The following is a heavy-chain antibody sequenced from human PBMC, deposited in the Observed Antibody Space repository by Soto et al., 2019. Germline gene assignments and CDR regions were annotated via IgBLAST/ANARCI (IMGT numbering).Heavy chain of an antibody. D-gene: IGHD4-4*01. CDR3: ARDPPDYRGDYYYYGMDV. CDR2: ISSSSSTI. J-gene: IGHJ6*02. CDR1: GFTFSSYS. Sequence: PGGSLRLSCAASGFTFSSYSMNWVRQAPGKGLEWVSYISSSSSTIYYADSVKGRFTISRDNAKNSLYLQMNSLRDEDTAVYYCARDPPDYRGDYYYYGMDVWGQGTTVTVSS. V-gene: IGHV3-48*02.